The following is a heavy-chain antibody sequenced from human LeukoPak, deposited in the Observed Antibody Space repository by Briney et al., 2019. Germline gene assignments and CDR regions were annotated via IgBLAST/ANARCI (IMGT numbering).Heavy chain of an antibody. CDR2: INTDGSYS. D-gene: IGHD5-12*01. V-gene: IGHV3-74*01. J-gene: IGHJ4*02. CDR1: GFTFSAHW. Sequence: GGSLRLSCAASGFTFSAHWMHWVRQVPGKGLVWVSRINTDGSYSSYAGSVKGRFTMSRDNAKNTLILQMKSLRVEDTGVYYCAKDVARGYSRYAADFWGQGTLVTVSS. CDR3: AKDVARGYSRYAADF.